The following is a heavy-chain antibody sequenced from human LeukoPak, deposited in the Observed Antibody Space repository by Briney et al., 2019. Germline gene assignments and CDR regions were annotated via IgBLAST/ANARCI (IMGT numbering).Heavy chain of an antibody. V-gene: IGHV4-30-4*08. CDR3: ARGGFVVVPAAPLGSLDP. CDR2: IYYSEST. D-gene: IGHD2-2*01. J-gene: IGHJ5*02. Sequence: SQTLSLTCTVSGGSISSGDYYWSWIRQPPGKGLEWIGYIYYSESTYYNPSLKSRVTISVDTSKNQFSLKLSSVTAADTAVYYCARGGFVVVPAAPLGSLDPWGQGTLVTVSS. CDR1: GGSISSGDYY.